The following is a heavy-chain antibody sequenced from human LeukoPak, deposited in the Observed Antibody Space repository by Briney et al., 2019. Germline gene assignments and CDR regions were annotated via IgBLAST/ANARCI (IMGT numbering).Heavy chain of an antibody. Sequence: EGSLRLSCAASGFTFSNYAMSWVRQAPGKGLEWVSAISGSGGSTHYADSVKGRFTISRDNAKNSLYLQMNSLRAEDTAVYYCARVGGRGYYDFWSGYQDNYYFDYWGQGTLVTVSS. J-gene: IGHJ4*02. V-gene: IGHV3-23*01. CDR2: ISGSGGST. D-gene: IGHD3-3*01. CDR1: GFTFSNYA. CDR3: ARVGGRGYYDFWSGYQDNYYFDY.